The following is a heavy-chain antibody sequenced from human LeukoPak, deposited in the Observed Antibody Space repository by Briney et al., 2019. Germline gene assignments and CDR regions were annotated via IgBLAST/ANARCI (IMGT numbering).Heavy chain of an antibody. V-gene: IGHV1-2*02. CDR1: GYTFTGYY. Sequence: GASVKVSCKASGYTFTGYYMHWVRQAPGQGLEWMGWINPNSGGTNYAQKFQGRVTMTRDTSISTAYMELSRLRSDDTAVYYCAREAPRNNEDCGGDCRIFDYWGQGTLVTVSS. CDR3: AREAPRNNEDCGGDCRIFDY. CDR2: INPNSGGT. J-gene: IGHJ4*02. D-gene: IGHD2-21*01.